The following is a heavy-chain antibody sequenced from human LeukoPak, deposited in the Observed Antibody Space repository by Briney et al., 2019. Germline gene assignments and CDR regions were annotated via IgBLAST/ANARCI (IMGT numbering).Heavy chain of an antibody. V-gene: IGHV4-59*01. Sequence: SETLSLTCTVSGGSISSYYWSWIRQPPGKGLEWIGYIYYSGSTNYNPSLKSRVTISVDTSKNQFSLKLSSVTAADTAVYYCARDGGNSRGGGSLDAFDIWGQGTMVTVSS. CDR3: ARDGGNSRGGGSLDAFDI. D-gene: IGHD4-23*01. CDR1: GGSISSYY. CDR2: IYYSGST. J-gene: IGHJ3*02.